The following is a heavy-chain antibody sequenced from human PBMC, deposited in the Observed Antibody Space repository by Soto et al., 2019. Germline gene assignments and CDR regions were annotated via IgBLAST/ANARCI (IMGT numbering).Heavy chain of an antibody. CDR2: ISSDGSKQ. V-gene: IGHV3-30*18. CDR1: GFTFSTYG. J-gene: IGHJ4*02. CDR3: AKDGVGGAGQLWLVRFPDY. Sequence: QVQLADSGGGVVQPGGSLRLSCAASGFTFSTYGMHWVRQAPGKGLEWVAVISSDGSKQYYTDSVKGRFTISRDNSKNTLYLQMNSLRAEDTAIYYCAKDGVGGAGQLWLVRFPDYWGQGTQVTVSS. D-gene: IGHD6-19*01.